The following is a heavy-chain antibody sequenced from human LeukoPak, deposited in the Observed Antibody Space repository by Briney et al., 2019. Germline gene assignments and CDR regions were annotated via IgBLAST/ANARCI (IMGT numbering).Heavy chain of an antibody. D-gene: IGHD3-10*01. Sequence: ASVKVSCKASGYTFTGYYMHWVRQAPGQGLEWMGRINPNSGGTNYAQKFQGRVTMTRDTSISTAYMELSRLRSDDTAVYYCAGPMVRGAVDYWGQGTLVIVSS. CDR1: GYTFTGYY. J-gene: IGHJ4*02. V-gene: IGHV1-2*06. CDR2: INPNSGGT. CDR3: AGPMVRGAVDY.